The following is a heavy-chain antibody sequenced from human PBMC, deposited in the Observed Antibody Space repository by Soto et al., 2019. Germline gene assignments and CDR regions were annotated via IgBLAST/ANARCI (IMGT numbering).Heavy chain of an antibody. J-gene: IGHJ2*01. CDR3: ARGRVVVVPAAIRYFDL. CDR2: INHSGST. Sequence: QVQLQQWGAGLLKPSETLSLTCAVYGGSFSGYYWSWIRQPPGKGLEWIGEINHSGSTNYNPSLKSRVTISVDTSKNQFSLKLSSVTAADTAVYYCARGRVVVVPAAIRYFDLWGRGILVTVSS. D-gene: IGHD2-2*01. V-gene: IGHV4-34*01. CDR1: GGSFSGYY.